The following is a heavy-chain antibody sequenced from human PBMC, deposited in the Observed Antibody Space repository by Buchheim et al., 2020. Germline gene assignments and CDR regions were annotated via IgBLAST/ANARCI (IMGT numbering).Heavy chain of an antibody. D-gene: IGHD2-2*01. Sequence: EVQLVQSGAEVKKPGESLKISCKGSGYSFTDYWIGWVRQMPGKGLEWMGMIYPRDSDMRYSPSFQGQVTISADKPISRAYLQWSSLKASDTAMYYCVRGSGYCSSTRCYLFDYWGQGTL. V-gene: IGHV5-51*01. CDR2: IYPRDSDM. CDR3: VRGSGYCSSTRCYLFDY. CDR1: GYSFTDYW. J-gene: IGHJ4*02.